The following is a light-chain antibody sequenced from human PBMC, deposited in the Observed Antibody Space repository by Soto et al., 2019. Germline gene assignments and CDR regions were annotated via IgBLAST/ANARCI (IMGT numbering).Light chain of an antibody. CDR3: HQFKSSPFT. J-gene: IGKJ3*01. V-gene: IGKV1-13*02. CDR2: DAS. CDR1: QDIKNA. Sequence: AIHLTQSPSSLSASVGDRVTVTCRAGQDIKNALVWYQQKPGKDPKLLIYDASNLESGVPSRFSGSGSGTAFTLTISSLQPDDSSTYYCHQFKSSPFTFGPGTKVEI.